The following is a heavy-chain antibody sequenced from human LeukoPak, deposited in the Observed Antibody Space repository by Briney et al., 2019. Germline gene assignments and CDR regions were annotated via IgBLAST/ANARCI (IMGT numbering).Heavy chain of an antibody. V-gene: IGHV3-7*04. CDR2: IKQDGSEK. J-gene: IGHJ4*02. Sequence: GGSLRLSCAASGFTFSSYWMSWVRQAPGKWLEWVANIKQDGSEKYYVDSVKGRFTISRDNAKNSLYLQMNSLRAEDTAVYYCARDQGDIVATIIPNPFDYWGQGTLVTVSS. CDR1: GFTFSSYW. D-gene: IGHD5-12*01. CDR3: ARDQGDIVATIIPNPFDY.